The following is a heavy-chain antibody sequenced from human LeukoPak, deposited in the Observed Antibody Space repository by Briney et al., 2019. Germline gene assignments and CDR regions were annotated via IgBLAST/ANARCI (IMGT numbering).Heavy chain of an antibody. V-gene: IGHV3-48*04. D-gene: IGHD4-23*01. CDR1: GFTFSSYS. J-gene: IGHJ4*02. CDR3: ARDLRSPLFYGGPVGD. CDR2: ISSSSSTI. Sequence: PGGSLRLSCAASGFTFSSYSMNWVRQAPGKGLEWVSYISSSSSTIYYADSVKGRFTISRDNAKNSLYLQMNSLRAEDTAVYYCARDLRSPLFYGGPVGDWGQGTLVTVSS.